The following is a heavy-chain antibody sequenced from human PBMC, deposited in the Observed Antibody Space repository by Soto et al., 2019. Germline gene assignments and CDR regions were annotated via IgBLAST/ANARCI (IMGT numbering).Heavy chain of an antibody. J-gene: IGHJ4*02. V-gene: IGHV4-59*01. CDR1: GGSISSYY. D-gene: IGHD1-7*01. CDR2: IYYSGST. Sequence: QVQLQESGPGLVKPSETLSLTCTVSGGSISSYYWSWIRQPPGKGLEWIGYIYYSGSTNYNPSLRRRVTISVDASKNLFSLKLSSVPAADTAVYYCARRYGTTFDYWGQGTLVTVSS. CDR3: ARRYGTTFDY.